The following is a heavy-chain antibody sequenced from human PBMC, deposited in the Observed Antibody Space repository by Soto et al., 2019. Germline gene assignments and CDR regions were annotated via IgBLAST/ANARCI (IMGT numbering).Heavy chain of an antibody. V-gene: IGHV1-69*08. CDR1: GGTFSSYT. CDR2: IIPILGIA. CDR3: ARDGGYCSGGSCYEGLDY. J-gene: IGHJ4*02. Sequence: QVELVQSGAEVKKPGSSVKVSCKASGGTFSSYTISWVRQAPGQGLQWMGRIIPILGIAKYAPKFQGRVTITADKATGTAYMELSSLRSEDTAVYYCARDGGYCSGGSCYEGLDYWGQGTLVTVSS. D-gene: IGHD2-15*01.